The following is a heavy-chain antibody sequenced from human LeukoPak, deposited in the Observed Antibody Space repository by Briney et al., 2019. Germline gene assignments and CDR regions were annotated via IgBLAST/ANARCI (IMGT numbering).Heavy chain of an antibody. CDR1: GYTFTSYA. D-gene: IGHD2-15*01. CDR2: INAGNGNT. Sequence: GASVNVSCKASGYTFTSYAMHWVRQAPGQRLEWMGWINAGNGNTKYSQKFQGRVTITRDTSASTAYMELSSLRSEDTAVYYCARAGYCSGGSCYSNWFDPWGQGTLVTVSS. CDR3: ARAGYCSGGSCYSNWFDP. V-gene: IGHV1-3*01. J-gene: IGHJ5*02.